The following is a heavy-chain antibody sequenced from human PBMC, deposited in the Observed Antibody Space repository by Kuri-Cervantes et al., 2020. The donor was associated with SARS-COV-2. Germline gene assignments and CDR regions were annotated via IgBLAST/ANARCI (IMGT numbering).Heavy chain of an antibody. V-gene: IGHV1-69*10. J-gene: IGHJ6*02. CDR3: ARVAGSYYYYYGMDV. D-gene: IGHD2-15*01. CDR2: IIPILGIA. Sequence: SVKVSCKASGYTFTSYYMRWVRQAPGQGLEWMGGIIPILGIANYAQKFQGRVTITADKSTSTAYMELGSLRSEDTAVYYCARVAGSYYYYYGMDVWGQGTTVTVSS. CDR1: GYTFTSYY.